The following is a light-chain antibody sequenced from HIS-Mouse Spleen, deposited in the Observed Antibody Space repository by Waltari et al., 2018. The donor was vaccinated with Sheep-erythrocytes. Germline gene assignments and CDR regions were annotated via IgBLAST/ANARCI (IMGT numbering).Light chain of an antibody. V-gene: IGLV3-1*01. Sequence: SYELTQPPSVSVSPGQTASITCSGDKLGVQYACWYQQKPGQSPVLVIYQDSKRPSGIPERFSGSNSGNTATLTISGTQAMDEADYYCQAWDSSTAVFGGGTKLTVL. J-gene: IGLJ2*01. CDR1: KLGVQY. CDR2: QDS. CDR3: QAWDSSTAV.